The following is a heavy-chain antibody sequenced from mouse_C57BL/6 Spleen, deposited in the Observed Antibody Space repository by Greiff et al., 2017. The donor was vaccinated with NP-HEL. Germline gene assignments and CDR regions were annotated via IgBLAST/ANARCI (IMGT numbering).Heavy chain of an antibody. J-gene: IGHJ3*01. CDR1: GYTFTSYW. V-gene: IGHV1-74*01. CDR2: IHPSDSDT. Sequence: VQLQQPGAELVKPGASVKVSCKASGYTFTSYWMHWVKQRPGQGLEWIGRIHPSDSDTNYNQKFKGKATLTVDKSSSTAYMQLSSLTSEDSAVYYCAIVGATMINPFAYWGQGTLVTVSA. D-gene: IGHD2-4*01. CDR3: AIVGATMINPFAY.